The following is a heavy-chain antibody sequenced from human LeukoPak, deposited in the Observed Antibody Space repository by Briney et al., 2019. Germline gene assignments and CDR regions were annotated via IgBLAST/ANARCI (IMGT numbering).Heavy chain of an antibody. V-gene: IGHV3-30*04. CDR3: AMDYYDSNGYSRGWDY. Sequence: GGSLRLSCAASGFNFTSLPLHWVRQAPGKGLEWVAVSSTHGSDEYYADSVKGRFTVFSDNSKKTVYLQMDSLRAEDTAVYHCAMDYYDSNGYSRGWDYWGQGTLVTVSS. J-gene: IGHJ4*02. CDR2: SSTHGSDE. CDR1: GFNFTSLP. D-gene: IGHD3-22*01.